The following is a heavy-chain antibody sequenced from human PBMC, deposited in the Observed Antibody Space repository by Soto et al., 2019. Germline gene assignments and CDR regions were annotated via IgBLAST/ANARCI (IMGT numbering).Heavy chain of an antibody. Sequence: GASVKVSCKASGYTFIKYGIAWVRQAPGQGLEWMGWISPYNDNTIYAQKFQGRVTMTRDTSTSTVYMELSSLRSEDTAVYYCARDRPPPKYDSYSDAFDIWGQGTMVTVSS. CDR3: ARDRPPPKYDSYSDAFDI. J-gene: IGHJ3*02. D-gene: IGHD3-22*01. V-gene: IGHV1-18*01. CDR1: GYTFIKYG. CDR2: ISPYNDNT.